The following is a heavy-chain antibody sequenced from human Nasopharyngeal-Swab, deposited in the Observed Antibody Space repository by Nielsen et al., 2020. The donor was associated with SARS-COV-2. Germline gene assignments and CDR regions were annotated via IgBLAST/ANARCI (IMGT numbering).Heavy chain of an antibody. CDR2: INEGNGNT. D-gene: IGHD3-10*01. J-gene: IGHJ6*02. V-gene: IGHV1-3*01. CDR1: GYTFSDYA. Sequence: ASVKVSCKASGYTFSDYAVHWVRQAPGQRPEWMGWINEGNGNTRYSQKFQGRLTITSDMSANTAYMELRSLTSEDTAVYYCARWGAGGPRGCGDPIAGMDVWGRGTTVTVSS. CDR3: ARWGAGGPRGCGDPIAGMDV.